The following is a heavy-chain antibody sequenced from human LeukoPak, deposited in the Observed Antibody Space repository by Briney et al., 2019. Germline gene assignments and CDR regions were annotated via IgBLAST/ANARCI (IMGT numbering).Heavy chain of an antibody. CDR1: GGSFSGYY. D-gene: IGHD3-10*01. CDR3: ARVRGYYYYMDV. V-gene: IGHV4-34*01. J-gene: IGHJ6*03. CDR2: INHSGST. Sequence: SETLSLTCAVYGGSFSGYYWSWIRQPPGKGLEWIGEINHSGSTNYNPSLKSRVTISVDTSKNQFSLKLSPVTAADTAVYYCARVRGYYYYMDVWGKGTTVTVSS.